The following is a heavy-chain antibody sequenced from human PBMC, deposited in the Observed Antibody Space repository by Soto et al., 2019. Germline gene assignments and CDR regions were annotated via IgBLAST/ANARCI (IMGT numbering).Heavy chain of an antibody. CDR1: GGTFSSYA. D-gene: IGHD4-17*01. V-gene: IGHV1-69*13. CDR2: IIPIFGTA. Sequence: SVKVSCKASGGTFSSYAISWVRQAPGQGLEWMGGIIPIFGTANYAQKFQGRVTITADESTSTAYMELSSLRSEDTAVYYCARDITTVTRHGNWFDPWGQGTLVTVSS. CDR3: ARDITTVTRHGNWFDP. J-gene: IGHJ5*02.